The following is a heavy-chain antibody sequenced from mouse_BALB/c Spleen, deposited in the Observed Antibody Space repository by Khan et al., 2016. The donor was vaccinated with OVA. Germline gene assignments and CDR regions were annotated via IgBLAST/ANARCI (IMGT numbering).Heavy chain of an antibody. Sequence: EVQGVESGGDLVKPGGSLKLSCAASGFTFSTYGMSWVRQTPDKRLEWVATVSTGGGYTYYPASVKGRFTISRDNAKNLLYLQMSSLKSEDTSMFYCARLAYYYDSEGFAYWGQGTLVTVAA. J-gene: IGHJ3*01. CDR1: GFTFSTYG. CDR3: ARLAYYYDSEGFAY. D-gene: IGHD1-1*01. CDR2: VSTGGGYT. V-gene: IGHV5-6*01.